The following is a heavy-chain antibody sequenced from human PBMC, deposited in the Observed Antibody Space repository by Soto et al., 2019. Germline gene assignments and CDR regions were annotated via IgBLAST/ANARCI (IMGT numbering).Heavy chain of an antibody. CDR3: ARAERPPLRWAGTFNNWFDP. Sequence: QVPLVQSGAEVKKPGASVKVSCKASGYTFTSYAMHWVRQAPGQRLEWMGWINAGNGNTKYSQKFQGRVTITRDTSASTAYMELSSLRSEDTAVYYCARAERPPLRWAGTFNNWFDPWGQGTLVTVSS. D-gene: IGHD6-19*01. CDR2: INAGNGNT. CDR1: GYTFTSYA. J-gene: IGHJ5*02. V-gene: IGHV1-3*01.